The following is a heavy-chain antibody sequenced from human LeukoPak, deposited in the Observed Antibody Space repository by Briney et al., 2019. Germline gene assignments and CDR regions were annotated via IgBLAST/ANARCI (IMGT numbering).Heavy chain of an antibody. D-gene: IGHD1-14*01. CDR2: INPNSGGT. CDR1: GYTFTGYY. J-gene: IGHJ6*02. Sequence: ASVKVSCKASGYTFTGYYMHWVRQAPGQGVEWMGWINPNSGGTNYAQKFQGRVTMTRDTSISTAYMELSRLRSDDTAVYYCARGTPYAHHLYGMDVWGQGTTVTVSS. CDR3: ARGTPYAHHLYGMDV. V-gene: IGHV1-2*02.